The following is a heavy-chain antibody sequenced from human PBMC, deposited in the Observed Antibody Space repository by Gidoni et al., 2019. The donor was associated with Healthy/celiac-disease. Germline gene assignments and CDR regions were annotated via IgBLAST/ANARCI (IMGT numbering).Heavy chain of an antibody. CDR2: ISSSSSTI. CDR3: ARGRRRYY. V-gene: IGHV3-48*02. Sequence: EVQLVESGGGLVQPGGSLILSCSASGFTFSSNSMNWVRKDPGKGLEWVSYISSSSSTIYYADSVKGRFTISRDNAKNSLYLQMNSLRDEDTAVYYCARGRRRYYWGQGTLVTVSS. J-gene: IGHJ4*02. CDR1: GFTFSSNS.